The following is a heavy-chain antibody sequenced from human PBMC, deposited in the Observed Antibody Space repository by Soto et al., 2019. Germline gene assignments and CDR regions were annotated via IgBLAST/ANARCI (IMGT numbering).Heavy chain of an antibody. CDR1: GFTLSSYG. CDR3: AKGGGSWPYYYYGMDV. D-gene: IGHD2-15*01. J-gene: IGHJ6*02. CDR2: ISYDGSNK. Sequence: PGGSLRLSCAASGFTLSSYGMHWVRQAPGKGLEWVAVISYDGSNKYYADSVKGRFTISRDNSKNTLYLQMNSLGAEDTAVYYCAKGGGSWPYYYYGMDVWGQGTTVTVSS. V-gene: IGHV3-30*18.